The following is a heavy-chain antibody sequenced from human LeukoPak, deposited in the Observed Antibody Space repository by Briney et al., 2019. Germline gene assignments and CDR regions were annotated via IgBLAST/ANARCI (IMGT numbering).Heavy chain of an antibody. J-gene: IGHJ4*02. Sequence: PSETLSLTCAVYGGSFSGYYWSWIRQPPGKGLEWIGEINHSGSTNYNPSPKSRVTISVDTSKNQFSLKLSSVTAADTAVYYCARDQRGYDSSGYWDYYFDYWGQGTLVTVSS. CDR3: ARDQRGYDSSGYWDYYFDY. CDR1: GGSFSGYY. D-gene: IGHD3-22*01. V-gene: IGHV4-34*01. CDR2: INHSGST.